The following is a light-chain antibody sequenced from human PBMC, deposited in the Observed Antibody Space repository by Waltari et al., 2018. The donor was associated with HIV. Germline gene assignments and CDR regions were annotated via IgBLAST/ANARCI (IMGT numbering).Light chain of an antibody. V-gene: IGKV3-15*01. Sequence: EMVMTQSPATLSVSPGERATLSCRASQTVSNNLAWYQQKPGQAPRLLIHGAFTRATGVPARFSGSGSGTEFTLTISSLQSEDFAVYYCQQYNNWPRTFGHGTKVEI. CDR3: QQYNNWPRT. CDR1: QTVSNN. CDR2: GAF. J-gene: IGKJ1*01.